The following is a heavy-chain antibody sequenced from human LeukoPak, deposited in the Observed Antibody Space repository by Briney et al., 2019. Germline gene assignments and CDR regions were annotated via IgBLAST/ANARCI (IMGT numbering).Heavy chain of an antibody. Sequence: GGSLRLSCAASGFTVSNNYMSWARLAPGKGLEWIAVIYSGGSTFHADSVKGRFIISRDNSKNTLYLQMNSLRVEDTAVYYCATGTHPGNWGQGTLVTVSS. CDR2: IYSGGST. CDR1: GFTVSNNY. J-gene: IGHJ4*02. D-gene: IGHD1-14*01. CDR3: ATGTHPGN. V-gene: IGHV3-66*01.